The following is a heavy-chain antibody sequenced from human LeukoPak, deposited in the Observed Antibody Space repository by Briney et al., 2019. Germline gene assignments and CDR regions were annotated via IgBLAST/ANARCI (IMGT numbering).Heavy chain of an antibody. CDR1: GFTFDDYA. Sequence: GGSLRLSCAASGFTFDDYAMHWVRQAPGKGLEWVSGISWNSGSIGYADSVKGRFTISRDNAKNSLYLQMNSVRAEDTALYYCAKYYGAAGFDLWGRGTLVTVSS. CDR2: ISWNSGSI. J-gene: IGHJ2*01. CDR3: AKYYGAAGFDL. V-gene: IGHV3-9*01. D-gene: IGHD4-17*01.